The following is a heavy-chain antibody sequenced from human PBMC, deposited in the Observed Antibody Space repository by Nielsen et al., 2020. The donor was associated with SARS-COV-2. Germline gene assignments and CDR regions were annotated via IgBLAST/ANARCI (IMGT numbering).Heavy chain of an antibody. J-gene: IGHJ4*02. D-gene: IGHD6-19*01. V-gene: IGHV3-30-3*01. CDR3: ARDGAVAGTFFYFDY. CDR1: GFTFSSYA. Sequence: GGSLRLSCAASGFTFSSYAMHWVRQAPGKGLEWVAVISYDGSNKYYADSVKGRFTISRDNSKNTLYLQMNSLRAEDTAVYYCARDGAVAGTFFYFDYWGQGTLVTVSS. CDR2: ISYDGSNK.